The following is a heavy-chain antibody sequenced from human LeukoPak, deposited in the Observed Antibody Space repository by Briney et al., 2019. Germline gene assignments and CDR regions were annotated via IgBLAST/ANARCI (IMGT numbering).Heavy chain of an antibody. Sequence: SETLSLTCAVSGDSFSSVTDYWAWIRQPPGKGLEWIASGDYSGGTYYNPSLESRVAISADMSKNQFSLKLTSVTGADTAVYYCAGERGEEYSSGWYKRNYFDNWGQGIRVTVSS. V-gene: IGHV4-39*07. J-gene: IGHJ4*02. CDR3: AGERGEEYSSGWYKRNYFDN. D-gene: IGHD6-19*01. CDR2: GDYSGGT. CDR1: GDSFSSVTDY.